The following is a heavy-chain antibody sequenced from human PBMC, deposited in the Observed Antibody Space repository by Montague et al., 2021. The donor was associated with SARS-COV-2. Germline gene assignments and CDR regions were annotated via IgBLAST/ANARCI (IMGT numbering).Heavy chain of an antibody. Sequence: SETLSLTCAVYRGSFHIFSWGWIRQSPEKGLEWIGEIDHRGNTNYNPSLKSRVTISVDTSKNQFSLNLTSVTAADTAIYYCARGTRVVGITPGSRYWGQGTQVAVSS. J-gene: IGHJ4*02. D-gene: IGHD2-21*01. CDR3: ARGTRVVGITPGSRY. V-gene: IGHV4-34*01. CDR2: IDHRGNT. CDR1: RGSFHIFS.